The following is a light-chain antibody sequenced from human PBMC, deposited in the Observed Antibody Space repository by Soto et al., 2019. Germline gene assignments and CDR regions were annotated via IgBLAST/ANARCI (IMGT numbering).Light chain of an antibody. CDR3: QQRSNWPPT. CDR1: QSVSSY. Sequence: EIVLTQSPATLSLSPGERATLSCRASQSVSSYLAWYPQKPGQAPRLLIYDASNRATGIPARFSGSGSGTDFTLTISSLEPEDFAVYYCQQRSNWPPTSGQGTRLEIK. V-gene: IGKV3-11*01. CDR2: DAS. J-gene: IGKJ5*01.